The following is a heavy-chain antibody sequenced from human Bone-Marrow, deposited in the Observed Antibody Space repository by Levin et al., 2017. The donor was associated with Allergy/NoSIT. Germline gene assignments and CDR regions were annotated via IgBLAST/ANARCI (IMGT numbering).Heavy chain of an antibody. Sequence: EASVKVSCKASGGTFSSYTISWVRQAPGQGLEWMGRIIPILGIANYAQKFQGRVTITADKSTSTAYMELSSLRSEDTAVYYCARGGQHWQLVPGGYYYYGMDVWGQGTTVTVSS. J-gene: IGHJ6*02. CDR1: GGTFSSYT. CDR2: IIPILGIA. V-gene: IGHV1-69*02. D-gene: IGHD6-6*01. CDR3: ARGGQHWQLVPGGYYYYGMDV.